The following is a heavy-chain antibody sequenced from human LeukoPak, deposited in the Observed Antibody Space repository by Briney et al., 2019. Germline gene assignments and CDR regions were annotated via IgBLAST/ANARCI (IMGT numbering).Heavy chain of an antibody. Sequence: GGSLRLSCAASGFTFSSYWMSWVRQAPGKGLEWVANIKQDGSEKYYVDSVKGRFTISRDNAKNPLYLQMNSLRAEDTAVYYCARGDTAMVLAFDIWGQGTMVTVSS. J-gene: IGHJ3*02. CDR1: GFTFSSYW. V-gene: IGHV3-7*01. CDR2: IKQDGSEK. D-gene: IGHD5-18*01. CDR3: ARGDTAMVLAFDI.